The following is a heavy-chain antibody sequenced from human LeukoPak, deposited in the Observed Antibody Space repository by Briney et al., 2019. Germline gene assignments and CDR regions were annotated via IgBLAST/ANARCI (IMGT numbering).Heavy chain of an antibody. CDR2: IRYDGSNK. CDR3: AKGVDILTGYYDY. V-gene: IGHV3-30*02. J-gene: IGHJ4*02. CDR1: GFTFSSYG. Sequence: SGGSLRLSCAASGFTFSSYGMHWVRQAPGKELEWVAFIRYDGSNKYYADSVKGRFTISRDNSKNTLYLQMNSLRAEDTAVYYCAKGVDILTGYYDYWGQGTLVTVSS. D-gene: IGHD3-9*01.